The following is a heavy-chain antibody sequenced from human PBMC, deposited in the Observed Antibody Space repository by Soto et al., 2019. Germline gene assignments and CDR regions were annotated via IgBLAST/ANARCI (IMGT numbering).Heavy chain of an antibody. Sequence: SETLSLTCAASGGSISSVGYSWNWIRQPPGKGLEWIGYIYHSGSTYYSPSLKSRVTISVDRSTTQFTLKLSSVTAADTAVYYCASSSTAAPLNYWGQGALVTVSS. CDR3: ASSSTAAPLNY. CDR1: GGSISSVGYS. D-gene: IGHD6-6*01. CDR2: IYHSGST. J-gene: IGHJ4*02. V-gene: IGHV4-30-2*01.